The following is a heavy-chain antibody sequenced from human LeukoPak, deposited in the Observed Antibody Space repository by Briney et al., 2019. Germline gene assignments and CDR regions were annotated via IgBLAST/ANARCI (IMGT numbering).Heavy chain of an antibody. CDR1: GGSISSYY. D-gene: IGHD5-24*01. CDR3: ARRDLRSDAFDI. Sequence: PSETLSLTCTASGGSISSYYWSWIRQPPGKGLEWIGYIYYSGSTNYNPSLKSRVTISVDTSKNQFSLKLSSVTAADTAVYYCARRDLRSDAFDIWGQGTMVTVSS. V-gene: IGHV4-59*01. CDR2: IYYSGST. J-gene: IGHJ3*02.